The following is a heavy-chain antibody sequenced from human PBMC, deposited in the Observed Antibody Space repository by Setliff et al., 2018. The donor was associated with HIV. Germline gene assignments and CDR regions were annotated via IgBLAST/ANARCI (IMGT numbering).Heavy chain of an antibody. CDR1: GLSFSNAW. D-gene: IGHD4-17*01. Sequence: GGSLRLSCAASGLSFSNAWMSWVRQAPGKGLEWISCISSSSTIYYADSVKGRFTISRDNAKNSLYLQMNSLRAEDTAVYYCARDAAVTTYYFDYWGQGTLVTVSS. CDR2: ISSSSTI. CDR3: ARDAAVTTYYFDY. J-gene: IGHJ4*02. V-gene: IGHV3-48*01.